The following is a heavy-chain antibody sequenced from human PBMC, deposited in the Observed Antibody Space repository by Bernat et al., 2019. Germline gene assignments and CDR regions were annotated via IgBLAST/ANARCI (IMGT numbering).Heavy chain of an antibody. CDR3: ARDGGYTSGWGYHFDY. J-gene: IGHJ4*02. D-gene: IGHD3-16*01. CDR2: IWYDGSNK. V-gene: IGHV3-33*01. Sequence: QVQLVESGGGVVQPGRSLRLSCAASGFTFSSYGMHWVRQAPGKGLEWMAIIWYDGSNKYYADSVKGRFTISRDNSKNTLYLQINSLRAEDTAVYYCARDGGYTSGWGYHFDYWGQGTLIIVSS. CDR1: GFTFSSYG.